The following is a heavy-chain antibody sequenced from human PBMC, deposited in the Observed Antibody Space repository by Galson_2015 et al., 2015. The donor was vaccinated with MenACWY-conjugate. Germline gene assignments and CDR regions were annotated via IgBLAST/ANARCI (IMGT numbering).Heavy chain of an antibody. CDR2: ISGRGGNT. Sequence: SLRLSCAASGFTFSSYAMSWVRQAPGKGLEWVSGISGRGGNTYYADSVKGRFTISRDNSKNTLFLQMSSLRAEDTAVYYCAGVWGPGDTDYGDYFFDYWGQGTLVTVSS. CDR1: GFTFSSYA. CDR3: AGVWGPGDTDYGDYFFDY. J-gene: IGHJ4*02. V-gene: IGHV3-23*01. D-gene: IGHD4-17*01.